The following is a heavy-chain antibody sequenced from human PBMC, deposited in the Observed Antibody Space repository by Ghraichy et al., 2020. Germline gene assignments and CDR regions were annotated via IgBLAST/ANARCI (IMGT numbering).Heavy chain of an antibody. CDR2: INPDGSST. V-gene: IGHV3-74*01. CDR3: ARSLFGSGIAY. CDR1: GFTFSNYW. J-gene: IGHJ4*02. D-gene: IGHD3-10*01. Sequence: GESLNISCAASGFTFSNYWIHWVRQAPGKGLVWVSRINPDGSSTSYADSVKGRFTISRDNAKNTLYLQMNSLRAEDTAIYYCARSLFGSGIAYWGQGPLVTVSS.